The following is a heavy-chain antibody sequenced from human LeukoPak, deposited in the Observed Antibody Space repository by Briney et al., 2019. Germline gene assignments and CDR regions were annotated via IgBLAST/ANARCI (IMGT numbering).Heavy chain of an antibody. CDR2: ISWNSGSI. D-gene: IGHD1-26*01. V-gene: IGHV3-9*01. Sequence: GRSLRLSCAASGFTFDDYAMHWVRQAPGKGLEWVSGISWNSGSIGYADSVKGRFTISRDNAKNSLYLQMNSLRAEDTALYYCAKDIEGVGASTPIDYWGQGTLVTVSS. J-gene: IGHJ4*02. CDR1: GFTFDDYA. CDR3: AKDIEGVGASTPIDY.